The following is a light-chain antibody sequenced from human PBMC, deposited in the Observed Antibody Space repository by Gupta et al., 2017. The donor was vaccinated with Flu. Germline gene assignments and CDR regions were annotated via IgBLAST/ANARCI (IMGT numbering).Light chain of an antibody. CDR3: QQYNNGSPT. CDR1: HFIDTW. V-gene: IGKV1-5*03. CDR2: KTS. Sequence: DVQMTQSPSILSASVGDRVTITCRASHFIDTWLAWYQQKPGKVPKLLMYKTSILESEVPSRFSGSGSGTEFTLTITSLQPDDFATYYCQQYNNGSPTFGQGTKLEI. J-gene: IGKJ2*01.